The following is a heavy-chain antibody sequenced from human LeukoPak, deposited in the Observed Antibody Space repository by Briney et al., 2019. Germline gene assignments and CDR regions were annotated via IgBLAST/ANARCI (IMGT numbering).Heavy chain of an antibody. J-gene: IGHJ3*02. CDR2: ISAYNGNT. CDR1: GYTFTSYG. V-gene: IGHV1-18*01. Sequence: GASVKVSCKASGYTFTSYGISWVRQAPGQGLEWMGWISAYNGNTNYAQKLQGRVTMTTDTSTSTAYMELRSLRSDDTAVYYCARDLGYYYDSSGYSDAFEIWGQGTMVTASS. D-gene: IGHD3-22*01. CDR3: ARDLGYYYDSSGYSDAFEI.